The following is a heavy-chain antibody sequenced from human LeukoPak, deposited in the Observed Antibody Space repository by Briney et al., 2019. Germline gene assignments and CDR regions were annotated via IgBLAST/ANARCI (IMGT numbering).Heavy chain of an antibody. J-gene: IGHJ6*03. D-gene: IGHD2-15*01. CDR3: AKNGDRGAYCTGGTCYPYFYYYMDV. V-gene: IGHV3-23*01. CDR2: ITDSGRDT. CDR1: GFTFSTYA. Sequence: TGGSLRLSCAASGFTFSTYAMNWVRQAPGKRLEWVSSITDSGRDTYYAGSVKGRITISRDNSRNTLYLQMNSLRAEDTAIYYCAKNGDRGAYCTGGTCYPYFYYYMDVWGKGTTVTI.